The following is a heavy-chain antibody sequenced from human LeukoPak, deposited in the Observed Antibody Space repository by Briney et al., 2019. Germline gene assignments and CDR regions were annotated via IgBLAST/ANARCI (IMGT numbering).Heavy chain of an antibody. J-gene: IGHJ6*03. CDR2: INPNSGGT. D-gene: IGHD6-19*01. CDR1: GYTFTGYY. Sequence: ASVKVSCKASGYTFTGYYMHWVRQAPGQGLEWMGWINPNSGGTNYAQKFQGRVTMTRGTSISTAYMELSRLRSDDTAVYYCARGGIAVAGYYYYYYMDVWGKGTTVTVSS. V-gene: IGHV1-2*02. CDR3: ARGGIAVAGYYYYYYMDV.